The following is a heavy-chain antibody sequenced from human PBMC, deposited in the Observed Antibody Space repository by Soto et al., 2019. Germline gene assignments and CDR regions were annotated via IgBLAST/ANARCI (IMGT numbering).Heavy chain of an antibody. CDR1: GGSISSRSYY. D-gene: IGHD3-3*01. CDR3: RLNYDFWSGPMGAFDI. Sequence: SETLSLTCTVSGGSISSRSYYWGWIRQPPGKGLEWIGSIYYSGSTYYNPSLKSRVTISVDTSKNQFSLKLSSVTAADTAVYYCRLNYDFWSGPMGAFDIWGQGTMVTVSS. V-gene: IGHV4-39*01. J-gene: IGHJ3*02. CDR2: IYYSGST.